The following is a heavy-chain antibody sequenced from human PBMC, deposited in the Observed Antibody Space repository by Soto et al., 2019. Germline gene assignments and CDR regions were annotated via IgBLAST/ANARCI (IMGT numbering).Heavy chain of an antibody. CDR3: ARAEEQLLYYYGMDV. Sequence: QVQLVESGGGVVQPGRSLRLSCAASGFTFSSYAMHWVRQAPGKGLEWVAVISYDGSNKYYADSVKGRFTISRDNSKNTLYLQMNSLRAEDTAVYYCARAEEQLLYYYGMDVGGQGTTVTVSS. CDR1: GFTFSSYA. V-gene: IGHV3-30-3*01. CDR2: ISYDGSNK. J-gene: IGHJ6*02. D-gene: IGHD6-6*01.